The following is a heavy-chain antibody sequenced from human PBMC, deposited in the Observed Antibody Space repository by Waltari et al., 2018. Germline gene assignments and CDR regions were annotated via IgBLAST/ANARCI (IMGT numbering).Heavy chain of an antibody. CDR3: ATYLGTPTRNNWFDP. D-gene: IGHD1-1*01. V-gene: IGHV4-30-2*01. Sequence: QLQLQESGSGLVKPSQTLSLTCAVSGGSISSGGYSWSWIRQPPGKGLEWLGYIYHSGSTYYNPALKSRVTISVDRSKNQFSLKLSSVTAADTAVYYCATYLGTPTRNNWFDPWGQGTLVTVSS. J-gene: IGHJ5*02. CDR1: GGSISSGGYS. CDR2: IYHSGST.